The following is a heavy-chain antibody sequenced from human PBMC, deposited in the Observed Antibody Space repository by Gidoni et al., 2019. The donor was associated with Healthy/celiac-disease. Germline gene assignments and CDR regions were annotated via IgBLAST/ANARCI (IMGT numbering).Heavy chain of an antibody. Sequence: EVQLLESGGGLVQPGGSLRLSCAASGFPFSSYAMSWVRPAPGKGLEWVSAISGSGGSTYYADSVKGRFTISRDNSKNTLYLQMNSLRAEDTAVYYCAKLEWLRRPYFDYWGQGTLVTVSS. CDR2: ISGSGGST. CDR1: GFPFSSYA. V-gene: IGHV3-23*01. D-gene: IGHD5-12*01. J-gene: IGHJ4*02. CDR3: AKLEWLRRPYFDY.